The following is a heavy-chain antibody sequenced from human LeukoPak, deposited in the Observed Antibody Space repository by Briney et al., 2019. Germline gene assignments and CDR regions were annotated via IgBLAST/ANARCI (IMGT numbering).Heavy chain of an antibody. Sequence: PSETLSLNCTVSGGSISRSSYYWGWIRQPPGKGVEWIGSIYYSGSTYYNPSLKSRVTISVDTSKNQFSLKLSSVTAADTAVYYCARRDGYKIPYIDYWGQGTLVTVSS. CDR2: IYYSGST. CDR3: ARRDGYKIPYIDY. CDR1: GGSISRSSYY. V-gene: IGHV4-39*01. D-gene: IGHD5-24*01. J-gene: IGHJ4*02.